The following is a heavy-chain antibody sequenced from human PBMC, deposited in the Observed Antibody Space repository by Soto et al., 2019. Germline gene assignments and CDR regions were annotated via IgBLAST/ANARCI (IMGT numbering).Heavy chain of an antibody. V-gene: IGHV3-74*01. CDR3: ARGQNKAMAN. J-gene: IGHJ4*02. D-gene: IGHD5-18*01. Sequence: GSLRLSCAASGFTFSNYWMHWVRQAPGKGLVWVSRVNTDGGTASYADSVKGRFTISRDNARNTLYLQMNSLRAEDTAVYYCARGQNKAMANWGQGTLVNVSS. CDR1: GFTFSNYW. CDR2: VNTDGGTA.